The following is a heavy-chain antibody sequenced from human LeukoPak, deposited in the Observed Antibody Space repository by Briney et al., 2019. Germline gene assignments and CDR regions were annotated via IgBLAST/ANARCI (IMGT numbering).Heavy chain of an antibody. J-gene: IGHJ4*02. D-gene: IGHD6-19*01. Sequence: ASVKVSCKSSGYDFTSVGITWVRRAPGQGLEWMGWISPYNGNTRYAQKFQGRVAMTTDTSTTTAYMELRGLRFNDTAVYYCARAGSGSGWYFDYWGQGTLVTVSS. CDR1: GYDFTSVG. CDR2: ISPYNGNT. CDR3: ARAGSGSGWYFDY. V-gene: IGHV1-18*01.